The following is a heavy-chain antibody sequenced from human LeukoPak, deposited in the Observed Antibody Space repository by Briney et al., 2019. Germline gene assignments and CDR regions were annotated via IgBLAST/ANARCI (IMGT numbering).Heavy chain of an antibody. Sequence: GGSLRLSCAASGFTFSTYWMHRVRQAPGKGPVWVSRINYDGTDTVYTDSVKGRFTISRDNAKNTLYLQMNSLRAEDTAVYYCARDGVSTVDFDYWGQGTLVTVSS. CDR3: ARDGVSTVDFDY. V-gene: IGHV3-74*01. D-gene: IGHD1-14*01. CDR2: INYDGTDT. J-gene: IGHJ4*02. CDR1: GFTFSTYW.